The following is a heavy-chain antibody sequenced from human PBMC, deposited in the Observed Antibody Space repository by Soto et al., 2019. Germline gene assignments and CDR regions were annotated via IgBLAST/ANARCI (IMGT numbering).Heavy chain of an antibody. Sequence: PGESLKISCKGSGYSFTSYWIGWVRQMPGKGLEWMGIIYPGDSDTRYSPSFQGKVTISADNSISTAYLQWSSLKASDTAMYYCARQIRMDSNYAYLRYYYYMDVWGKGTTVTVSS. CDR2: IYPGDSDT. CDR1: GYSFTSYW. D-gene: IGHD4-4*01. V-gene: IGHV5-51*01. CDR3: ARQIRMDSNYAYLRYYYYMDV. J-gene: IGHJ6*03.